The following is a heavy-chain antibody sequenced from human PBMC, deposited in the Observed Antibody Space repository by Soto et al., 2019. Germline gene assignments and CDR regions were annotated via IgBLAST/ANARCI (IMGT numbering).Heavy chain of an antibody. CDR3: ARGAYSDSSSYFDY. Sequence: QVQLQESGPGLVKPSQTLSLTCTVSGDSISSGDHYXSWIRQPPGKGLEWIGYIYYSGTTYSRPSLQSRVTISVDTSKNQFSLKLNSVTAADTAVYYCARGAYSDSSSYFDYWGQGTLVPVSS. V-gene: IGHV4-30-4*01. D-gene: IGHD6-6*01. CDR1: GDSISSGDHY. J-gene: IGHJ4*02. CDR2: IYYSGTT.